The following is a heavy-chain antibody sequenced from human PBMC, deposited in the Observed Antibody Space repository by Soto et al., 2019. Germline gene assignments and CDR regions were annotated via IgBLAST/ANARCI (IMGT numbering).Heavy chain of an antibody. Sequence: GESLKISCKGSGYKFSTYWIGWVRQMPGKGLEWMGIIYPGDTDTRYSLSFQGQVTISADKSSSTAYLQRRSLQASDTAMYYCARSDDSDGYPDYWGQGTLVTVSS. J-gene: IGHJ4*02. V-gene: IGHV5-51*01. CDR2: IYPGDTDT. CDR3: ARSDDSDGYPDY. D-gene: IGHD3-22*01. CDR1: GYKFSTYW.